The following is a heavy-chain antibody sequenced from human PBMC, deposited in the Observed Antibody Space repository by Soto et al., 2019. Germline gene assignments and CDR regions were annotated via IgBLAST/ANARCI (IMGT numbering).Heavy chain of an antibody. V-gene: IGHV1-69*01. Sequence: QVQLVQSGAEVKKPGSSVKVSCKASGGTFSSYAISWVRQAPGQGLEWMGGIIPIFGTANYAQKFQDRVTITADEPTSTAYMELSSLISEHTAVYYCARGAPGNDAFDIWGQGTMVTVSS. D-gene: IGHD3-10*01. CDR1: GGTFSSYA. CDR3: ARGAPGNDAFDI. J-gene: IGHJ3*02. CDR2: IIPIFGTA.